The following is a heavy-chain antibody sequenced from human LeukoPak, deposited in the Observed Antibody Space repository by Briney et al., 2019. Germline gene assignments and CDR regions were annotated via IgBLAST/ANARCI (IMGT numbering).Heavy chain of an antibody. D-gene: IGHD1-1*01. Sequence: SETLSLTCTVSGYTLSSGYYWGWIRPPPGKGVGVVGSNYHSWNNYYNPSLKGRLTISVDTSKNQFSLKLSSVTAADTAVYYCARLGTGTHYYYYMEVWGKGTTVTVSS. CDR1: GYTLSSGYY. CDR2: NYHSWNN. V-gene: IGHV4-38-2*02. CDR3: ARLGTGTHYYYYMEV. J-gene: IGHJ6*03.